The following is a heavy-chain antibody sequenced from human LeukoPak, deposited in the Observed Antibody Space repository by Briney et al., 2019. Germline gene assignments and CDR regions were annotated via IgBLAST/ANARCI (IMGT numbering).Heavy chain of an antibody. D-gene: IGHD5-18*01. CDR2: IYQSGYT. V-gene: IGHV4-4*02. Sequence: SETLSLTCNVSGASIISTNWWNWVRQPPGKGLEWIGEIYQSGYTKYNPSLKSRVTISVDKSKNQLSLRLNSVTAADTAVYYCARYNYGYDALDFWGQGTMVTVSS. J-gene: IGHJ3*01. CDR3: ARYNYGYDALDF. CDR1: GASIISTNW.